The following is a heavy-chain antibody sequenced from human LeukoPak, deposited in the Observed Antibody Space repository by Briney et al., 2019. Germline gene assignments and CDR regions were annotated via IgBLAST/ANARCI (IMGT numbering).Heavy chain of an antibody. CDR1: GFTFSSYG. Sequence: GGSLRLSCAASGFTFSSYGMSWVRQAPGKGLEWVSAISGSGGSTYYADSVKCRFTISRDNSKNTLYLQMNSLRAEDTAVYYCARAMSIAARLQTIFDYWGQGTLVTVSS. V-gene: IGHV3-23*01. J-gene: IGHJ4*02. CDR2: ISGSGGST. CDR3: ARAMSIAARLQTIFDY. D-gene: IGHD6-6*01.